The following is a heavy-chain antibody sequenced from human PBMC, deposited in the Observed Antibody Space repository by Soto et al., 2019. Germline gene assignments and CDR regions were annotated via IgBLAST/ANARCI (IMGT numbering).Heavy chain of an antibody. CDR3: ARGWDYYDSSGYYRPYDAFDI. CDR2: IYYSGST. V-gene: IGHV4-59*01. D-gene: IGHD3-22*01. J-gene: IGHJ3*02. CDR1: GGSISSYY. Sequence: SETLSLTCTVSGGSISSYYWSWIRQPPGKGLEWIVYIYYSGSTNYNPSLKSRVTISVDTSKNQFSLKLSSVTAADTAVYYCARGWDYYDSSGYYRPYDAFDIWGQGTMVTVSS.